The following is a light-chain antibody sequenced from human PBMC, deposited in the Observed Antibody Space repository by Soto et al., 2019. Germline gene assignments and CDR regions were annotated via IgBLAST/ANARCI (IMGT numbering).Light chain of an antibody. CDR1: QSISRY. V-gene: IGKV1-39*01. Sequence: DIQMTQSPSSLSASEGDRVTLTCRASQSISRYLNWYQQKPGRAPKLLMYGASNLQNGVPSRFSGSRSGTDFTLTISNLQPEDFATYYCQQSYGTPRSFGGGTKVEIK. CDR3: QQSYGTPRS. CDR2: GAS. J-gene: IGKJ4*01.